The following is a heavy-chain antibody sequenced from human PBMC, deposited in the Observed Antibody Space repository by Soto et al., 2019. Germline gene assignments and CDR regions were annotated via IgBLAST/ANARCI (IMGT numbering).Heavy chain of an antibody. V-gene: IGHV3-33*01. CDR2: IWYDGSNK. CDR3: ARDFALYSSRLNYYYGMDV. D-gene: IGHD6-13*01. CDR1: GFTFSSYG. J-gene: IGHJ6*02. Sequence: GGSLRLSCAASGFTFSSYGMHWVRQAPGKGLEWVAVIWYDGSNKYYADSVKGRFTISRDNSKNTLYRQMNSLRAEDTAVYYCARDFALYSSRLNYYYGMDVWGQGTTVTVSS.